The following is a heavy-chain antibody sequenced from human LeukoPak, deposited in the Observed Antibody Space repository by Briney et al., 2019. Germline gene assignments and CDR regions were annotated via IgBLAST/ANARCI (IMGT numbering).Heavy chain of an antibody. Sequence: SETLSLTCAVYGGTFSGYYWSWIRQPPGKRLEWVGESNDSGGTNYNPSLKSRVTISADKSKNQVSLKLTSVTAADTAVYYCARLSVIVGAALEYYYYYMDVWGQGTTVTVSS. J-gene: IGHJ6*03. D-gene: IGHD1-26*01. CDR1: GGTFSGYY. CDR3: ARLSVIVGAALEYYYYYMDV. CDR2: SNDSGGT. V-gene: IGHV4-34*01.